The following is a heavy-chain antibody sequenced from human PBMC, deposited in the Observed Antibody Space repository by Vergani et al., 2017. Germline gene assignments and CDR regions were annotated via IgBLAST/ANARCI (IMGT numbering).Heavy chain of an antibody. CDR2: IYTSGCT. CDR1: GGSISSGSYY. Sequence: QVQLQESGPGLVKPSQTLSLTCTVSGGSISSGSYYWSWIRQPAGKGLEWIGRIYTSGCTNYNPSLKSRVTISVDTSKNQFSLKLSAVTAADTAVYYCARGSITMVRGVPQFWFDPWGQGTLVTVSS. J-gene: IGHJ5*02. V-gene: IGHV4-61*02. CDR3: ARGSITMVRGVPQFWFDP. D-gene: IGHD3-10*01.